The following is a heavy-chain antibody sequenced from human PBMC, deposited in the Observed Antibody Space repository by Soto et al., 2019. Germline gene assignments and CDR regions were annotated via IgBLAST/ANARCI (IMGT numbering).Heavy chain of an antibody. Sequence: GASVKVSCKASGYTFTTYAIHWVRPAPGQSLEWMGWISAYNGNTKYAQKLQGRVTMTTDTSTSTAYMELRSLRSDDTAVYYCARDQGVLLWFGDLGMDVWGQGTTVTVSS. D-gene: IGHD3-10*01. CDR2: ISAYNGNT. V-gene: IGHV1-18*01. J-gene: IGHJ6*02. CDR3: ARDQGVLLWFGDLGMDV. CDR1: GYTFTTYA.